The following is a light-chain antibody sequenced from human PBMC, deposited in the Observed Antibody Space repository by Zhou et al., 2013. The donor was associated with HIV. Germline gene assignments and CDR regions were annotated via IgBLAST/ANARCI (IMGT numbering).Light chain of an antibody. CDR1: QSVSSY. CDR3: HHYGSSRA. V-gene: IGKV3-11*01. Sequence: EIVLTQSPGTLSLSPGERATLSCRADQSVSSYLAWYQQKPGQAPRPLIFDTSSRATGIPARFSGSGSGTDFTLTISSLEPEDFAVYYCHHYGSSRAFGQGTKVEIK. J-gene: IGKJ1*01. CDR2: DTS.